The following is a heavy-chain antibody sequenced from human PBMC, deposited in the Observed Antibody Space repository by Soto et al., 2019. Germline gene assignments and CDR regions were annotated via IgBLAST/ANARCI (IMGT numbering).Heavy chain of an antibody. CDR2: VYYSERT. J-gene: IGHJ4*01. CDR1: GDSISGFD. CDR3: ARESFPNAPYVV. V-gene: IGHV4-59*01. D-gene: IGHD2-21*01. Sequence: XGTLSLTCSVSGDSISGFDWGWIRQTPGKGLEWLGYVYYSERTFSNSSLNSRVTISVDTSKNELSLRLRSVTSADTAVYFCARESFPNAPYVVWGHGTLVTVPS.